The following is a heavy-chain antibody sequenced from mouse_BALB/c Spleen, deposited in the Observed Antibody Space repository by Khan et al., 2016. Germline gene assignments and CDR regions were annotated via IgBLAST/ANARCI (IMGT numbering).Heavy chain of an antibody. D-gene: IGHD2-4*01. Sequence: EVQLQESGPGLVKPSQSLSLTCTVTGYSITSDYAWNWIRQFPGNKLEWMGYISYSGSTSYNPSLKSRISITRDTSKNQFFLQLNSVTTEDTATXYCARGGITYAMDYWGQGTSVTVSS. CDR3: ARGGITYAMDY. J-gene: IGHJ4*01. CDR2: ISYSGST. CDR1: GYSITSDYA. V-gene: IGHV3-2*02.